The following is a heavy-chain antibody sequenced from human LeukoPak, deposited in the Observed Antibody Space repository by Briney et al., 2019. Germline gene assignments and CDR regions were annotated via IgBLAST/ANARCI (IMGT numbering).Heavy chain of an antibody. D-gene: IGHD3-16*01. V-gene: IGHV3-7*01. CDR3: ATDLNWVSH. CDR1: GMNNYW. Sequence: GESLRLSCIGSGMNNYWMTWVRQAPGKGLEPVANINKDGSEKYYLDSVKGRITISRDNIKNSVFLQINSLRAEDTGIYYCATDLNWVSHWGQGTLVTVSS. J-gene: IGHJ4*02. CDR2: INKDGSEK.